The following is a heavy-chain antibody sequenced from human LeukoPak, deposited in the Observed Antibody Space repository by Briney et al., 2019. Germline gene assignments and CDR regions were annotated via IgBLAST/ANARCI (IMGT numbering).Heavy chain of an antibody. CDR1: GGSISSYY. CDR3: ARGFTVALANYYMDV. CDR2: INHSGST. D-gene: IGHD4-23*01. V-gene: IGHV4-34*01. Sequence: SETLSLTCTVSGGSISSYYWSWIRQPPGKGLEWIGEINHSGSTNYNPSLKSRVTISVDTSKNQFSLKLSSVTAADTAVYYCARGFTVALANYYMDVWGKGTTVTVSS. J-gene: IGHJ6*03.